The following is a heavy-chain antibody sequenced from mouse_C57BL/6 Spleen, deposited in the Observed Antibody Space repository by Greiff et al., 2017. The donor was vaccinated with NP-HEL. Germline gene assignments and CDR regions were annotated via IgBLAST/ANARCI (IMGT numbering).Heavy chain of an antibody. D-gene: IGHD2-1*01. Sequence: VQLQQSGAELARPGASVKMPCKASGYTFTSYTMHWVKQRPGQGLEWIGYINPSSGYTKYNQKFKDKATLTADKSSSTADMQLSSLPSEDSAVYYCAREVPKVYGNLYYFDDWGQGTTLTVSS. CDR1: GYTFTSYT. CDR2: INPSSGYT. CDR3: AREVPKVYGNLYYFDD. V-gene: IGHV1-4*01. J-gene: IGHJ2*01.